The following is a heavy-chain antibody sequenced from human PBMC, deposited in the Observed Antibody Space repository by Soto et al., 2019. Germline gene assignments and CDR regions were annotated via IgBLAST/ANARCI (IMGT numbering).Heavy chain of an antibody. J-gene: IGHJ4*02. D-gene: IGHD5-18*01. CDR2: INPSGGST. Sequence: QVQLVQSGAEVKKPGASVKVSCKASGYTFTSYYMHWVRQAPGQGLEWMGIINPSGGSTSYAQKFQGRVTMTRDTSTSTVYMELSSLRSEDTAVYYCARVAARVDTAMVYYFDYWGQGTLVTVSS. CDR1: GYTFTSYY. V-gene: IGHV1-46*01. CDR3: ARVAARVDTAMVYYFDY.